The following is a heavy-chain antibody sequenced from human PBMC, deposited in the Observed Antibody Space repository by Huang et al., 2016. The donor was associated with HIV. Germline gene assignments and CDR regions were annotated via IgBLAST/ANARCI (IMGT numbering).Heavy chain of an antibody. Sequence: EVQLVESGGGLVHPGGCLRPSRFVSGFALSDYGRNWVRQTAGKGLEWVASISSDGNYIYYADSVRGRFTVFRDNAKNSVSLQINILGAEDTGVYFCARVDATANMMGVDLWGRGTLVTVSS. CDR1: GFALSDYG. CDR3: ARVDATANMMGVDL. V-gene: IGHV3-21*02. CDR2: ISSDGNYI. D-gene: IGHD2-21*02. J-gene: IGHJ4*02.